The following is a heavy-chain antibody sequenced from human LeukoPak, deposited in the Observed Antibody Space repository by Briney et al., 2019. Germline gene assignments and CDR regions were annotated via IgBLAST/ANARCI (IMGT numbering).Heavy chain of an antibody. CDR2: IYSGGST. J-gene: IGHJ3*02. CDR3: AREGPSVDWSSFDI. D-gene: IGHD3-9*01. V-gene: IGHV3-53*01. Sequence: PGESLTLSCAASGFTVSSNYLIWVRQAPRRGLEGVAVIYSGGSTYYADSVQGRFTISRDNSKTTLYLQMNSLRAEDTAGYYCAREGPSVDWSSFDIWGQGTMVTVSS. CDR1: GFTVSSNY.